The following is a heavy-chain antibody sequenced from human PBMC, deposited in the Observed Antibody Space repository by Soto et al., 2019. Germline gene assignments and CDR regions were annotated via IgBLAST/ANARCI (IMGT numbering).Heavy chain of an antibody. J-gene: IGHJ4*02. CDR2: IRGDGGDGT. Sequence: EVQLLESGGGLVQPGGSLRLSCTASGFTFSSYAMSWVRQAPGKGLEWVSTIRGDGGDGTYYADSVKGRFTVSRDDSKNTLYLQMNSLRAEDTAVYYCARCPRSEYITSFFDYWGQGTLVTVSS. CDR3: ARCPRSEYITSFFDY. V-gene: IGHV3-23*01. CDR1: GFTFSSYA. D-gene: IGHD6-6*01.